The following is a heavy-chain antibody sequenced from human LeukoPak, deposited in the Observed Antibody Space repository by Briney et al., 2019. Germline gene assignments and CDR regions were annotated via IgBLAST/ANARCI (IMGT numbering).Heavy chain of an antibody. V-gene: IGHV4-61*02. Sequence: SETLSLTCTVSGGSISSGSYYWSWIRQPAGKGLEWIGRIYTSGSTNYNPSLRTRVTISVGTSKKQFSLKLSSVTAADTAVYYCARASVWGSYRYIGYYFDYWGQGTLVTVSS. CDR1: GGSISSGSYY. CDR2: IYTSGST. J-gene: IGHJ4*02. CDR3: ARASVWGSYRYIGYYFDY. D-gene: IGHD3-16*02.